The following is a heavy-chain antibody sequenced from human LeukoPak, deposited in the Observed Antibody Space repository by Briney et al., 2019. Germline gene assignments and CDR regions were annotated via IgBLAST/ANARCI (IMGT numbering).Heavy chain of an antibody. D-gene: IGHD1-1*01. CDR2: ISNSDGST. CDR1: GFTFTTYA. J-gene: IGHJ4*02. Sequence: GGSLRLSCAASGFTFTTYAMSWVRQAPGKGLRWVSTISNSDGSTYYADSVKGRFTISRDNSKNTLYLQMNSLTAEDTAIYYCAKATGSLGNWGQGTLVTVSS. V-gene: IGHV3-23*01. CDR3: AKATGSLGN.